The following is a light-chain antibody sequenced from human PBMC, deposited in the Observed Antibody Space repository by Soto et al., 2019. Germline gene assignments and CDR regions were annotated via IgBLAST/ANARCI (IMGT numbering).Light chain of an antibody. V-gene: IGKV3-11*01. CDR1: QSISSF. Sequence: EVVLTQSPATLSLSPGERATLSCRASQSISSFLAWCQQKPGQVPRLLIYDTSNRATGIPARFSGSGSGTDFTLSISSLAPEDFAVYYCQHRSNWPPGFGQGTKVDIK. CDR2: DTS. CDR3: QHRSNWPPG. J-gene: IGKJ1*01.